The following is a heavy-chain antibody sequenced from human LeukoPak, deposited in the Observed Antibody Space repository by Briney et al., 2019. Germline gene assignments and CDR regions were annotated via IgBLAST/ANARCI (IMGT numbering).Heavy chain of an antibody. CDR2: ISSSGDTT. D-gene: IGHD3-9*01. CDR1: KFSFSSYD. Sequence: GGSLRLSCAASKFSFSSYDMSYFRQAPGKGLEWVSAISSSGDTTFYADSVKGRFTISRDNSKNTLYLQMNSLRAADTAIYYCAKGGRAWLVRCFDYWGQGTLVTVSS. V-gene: IGHV3-23*01. J-gene: IGHJ4*02. CDR3: AKGGRAWLVRCFDY.